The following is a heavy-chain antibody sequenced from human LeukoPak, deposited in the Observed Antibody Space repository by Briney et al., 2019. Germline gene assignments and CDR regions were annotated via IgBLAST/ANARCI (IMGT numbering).Heavy chain of an antibody. D-gene: IGHD3-16*02. CDR1: GFTLSSYA. CDR3: AREPHSGSNRGLDY. V-gene: IGHV3-23*01. Sequence: PGGSLRLSCAASGFTLSSYAMSWVRQAPGKGLEWVSATSSSDAGTYYADSVKGRFTISRDNAKNSLYLQMNSLRAEDTAVYYCAREPHSGSNRGLDYWGQGTLVTVSS. CDR2: TSSSDAGT. J-gene: IGHJ4*02.